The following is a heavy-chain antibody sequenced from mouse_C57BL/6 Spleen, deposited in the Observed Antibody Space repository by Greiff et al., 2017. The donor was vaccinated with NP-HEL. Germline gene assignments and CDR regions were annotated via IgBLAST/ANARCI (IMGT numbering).Heavy chain of an antibody. CDR2: INPSNGGT. CDR1: GYTFTSYW. D-gene: IGHD1-1*01. CDR3: AITTVALYYFDY. J-gene: IGHJ2*01. Sequence: QVQLQQSGTELVKPGASVKLSCKASGYTFTSYWMHWVKQRPGQGLEWIGNINPSNGGTNYNEKFKSKATLTVDKSSSTAYMQLSSLTSEDSAVYYCAITTVALYYFDYWGQGTTLTVSS. V-gene: IGHV1-53*01.